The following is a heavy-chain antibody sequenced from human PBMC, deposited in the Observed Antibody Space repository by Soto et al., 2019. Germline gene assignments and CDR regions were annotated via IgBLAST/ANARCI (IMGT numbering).Heavy chain of an antibody. Sequence: QVQLVQSGAEVKKPGASVKVSCKASGYTFTSYGISWVRQAPGQGLEWMGWISAYNGNTNYAQKLQGRVTMTTDTSTRTAYMELGSLRSGDAAVYYWGRGGDSSGHGYYYYGMDVWGQGTTVTVSS. V-gene: IGHV1-18*01. D-gene: IGHD3-22*01. J-gene: IGHJ6*02. CDR1: GYTFTSYG. CDR3: GRGGDSSGHGYYYYGMDV. CDR2: ISAYNGNT.